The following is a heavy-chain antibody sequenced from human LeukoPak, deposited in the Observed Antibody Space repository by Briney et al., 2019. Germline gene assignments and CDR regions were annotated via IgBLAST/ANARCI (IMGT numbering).Heavy chain of an antibody. CDR3: ARPLTYYYDSGLGY. CDR1: GFTFSSYW. D-gene: IGHD3-22*01. J-gene: IGHJ4*02. V-gene: IGHV3-7*01. CDR2: IKQDGSEK. Sequence: QTGGSLRLSCAASGFTFSSYWMSWVRQAPGKGLEWVANIKQDGSEKYYVDSVKGRFTISRDNAKNSLYLQMNSLRAEDTAVYYCARPLTYYYDSGLGYWGQGTLVTVSS.